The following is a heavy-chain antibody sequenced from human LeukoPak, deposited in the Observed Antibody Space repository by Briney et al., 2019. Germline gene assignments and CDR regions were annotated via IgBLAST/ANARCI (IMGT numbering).Heavy chain of an antibody. CDR3: ARDLHPRLTGYFDY. CDR2: IYSGGST. V-gene: IGHV3-53*01. D-gene: IGHD3-16*01. Sequence: GGSLRLSCGASGFTVSSYYVSWVRQAPGKGVEWVSVIYSGGSTYYADSVEGRFTVSRDNSKNPLYLEMRSLRAEDTAVYYCARDLHPRLTGYFDYWGQGTLVTVSS. J-gene: IGHJ4*02. CDR1: GFTVSSYY.